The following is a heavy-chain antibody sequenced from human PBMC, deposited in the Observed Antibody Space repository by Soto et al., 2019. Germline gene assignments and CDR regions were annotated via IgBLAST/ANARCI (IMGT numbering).Heavy chain of an antibody. Sequence: EASVKVSCKASGGTFSSYAISWVRQAPGQGLEWMGGIIPIFGTANYAQKFQGRVTITADESTSTAYMELSSLRSEDTAVYYCARSPPPIVGATKYWFDPWGQGTLVTVSS. CDR2: IIPIFGTA. J-gene: IGHJ5*02. D-gene: IGHD1-26*01. V-gene: IGHV1-69*13. CDR1: GGTFSSYA. CDR3: ARSPPPIVGATKYWFDP.